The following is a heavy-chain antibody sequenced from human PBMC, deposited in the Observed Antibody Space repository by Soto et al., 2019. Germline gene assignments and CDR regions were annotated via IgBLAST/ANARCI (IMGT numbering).Heavy chain of an antibody. CDR2: INHSGST. CDR1: GGSFSGYY. V-gene: IGHV4-34*01. J-gene: IGHJ4*02. D-gene: IGHD3-10*01. Sequence: SETLSLTCAVYGGSFSGYYWSWIRQPPGKGLEWIGEINHSGSTNYNPSLKSRVTISVDTSKNQFSLKLSSVTAADTAVYYCARGSSFRGSFILPSGDYFDYWGQGTLVTVSS. CDR3: ARGSSFRGSFILPSGDYFDY.